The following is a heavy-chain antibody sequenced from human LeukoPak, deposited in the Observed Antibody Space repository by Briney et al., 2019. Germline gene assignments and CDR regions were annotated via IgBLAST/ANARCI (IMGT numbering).Heavy chain of an antibody. CDR1: GLSFSSYS. CDR3: ARSRGYYCSAGSCYYPFDY. J-gene: IGHJ4*02. CDR2: ISSSSSYI. Sequence: GGSLRLSCAVSGLSFSSYSMNWVRQAPGKGLEWVSSISSSSSYIYYADSVKGRFTISRDNAKKSLYVQMNSLRAEDTAVYYCARSRGYYCSAGSCYYPFDYWGQGTLVTVSS. D-gene: IGHD2-15*01. V-gene: IGHV3-21*01.